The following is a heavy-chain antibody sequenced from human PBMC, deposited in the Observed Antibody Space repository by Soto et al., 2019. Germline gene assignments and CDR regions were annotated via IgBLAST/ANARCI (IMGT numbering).Heavy chain of an antibody. CDR1: GYPFTSYG. D-gene: IGHD3-3*01. J-gene: IGHJ4*02. V-gene: IGHV1-18*04. Sequence: XSVKVSCNASGYPFTSYGIIWVRQAPGQGLEWMGWISAYNGNTNYAQKLQGRVTMTTDTSTSTAYMELRSLRSDDTAVYYCARATWDYDFWSAEIFTGFDYWGQGTLVTVSS. CDR2: ISAYNGNT. CDR3: ARATWDYDFWSAEIFTGFDY.